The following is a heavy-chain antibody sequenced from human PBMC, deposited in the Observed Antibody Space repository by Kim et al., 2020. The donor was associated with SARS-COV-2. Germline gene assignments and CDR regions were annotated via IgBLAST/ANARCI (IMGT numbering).Heavy chain of an antibody. Sequence: SETLSLTCTVSGGSISGYYWSWIRQPPGKGLEWIGYIYYSGSTNYNASLNSRVTISVDTSKNQFSLNLSSVTAADTAVYYCARDYSGGSGSYYMAAYWGQGTLVTVSS. J-gene: IGHJ4*02. CDR1: GGSISGYY. V-gene: IGHV4-59*01. CDR2: IYYSGST. D-gene: IGHD3-10*01. CDR3: ARDYSGGSGSYYMAAY.